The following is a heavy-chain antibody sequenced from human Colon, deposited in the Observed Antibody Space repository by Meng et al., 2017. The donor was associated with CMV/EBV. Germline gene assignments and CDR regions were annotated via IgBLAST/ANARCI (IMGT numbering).Heavy chain of an antibody. CDR1: GYIFTSYG. D-gene: IGHD2-21*01. Sequence: ASVKVSCKVSGYIFTSYGISWARQAPGQGLEWMGWISTHNGYTSYAQKFQDRVTMTTDTSTSTAYMDLRSLGSDDSAVYYCARYCRGGNCYSKPGLAKFFDLWGQGTLVTVSS. J-gene: IGHJ4*02. CDR2: ISTHNGYT. V-gene: IGHV1-18*01. CDR3: ARYCRGGNCYSKPGLAKFFDL.